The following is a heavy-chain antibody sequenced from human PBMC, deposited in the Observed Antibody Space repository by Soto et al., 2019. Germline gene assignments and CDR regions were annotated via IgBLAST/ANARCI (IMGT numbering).Heavy chain of an antibody. J-gene: IGHJ4*02. CDR1: GFTFDDYA. V-gene: IGHV3-9*01. CDR3: AKVAGSSSGPFDY. Sequence: EVQLVESGGGLVQPGRSLRLSCAASGFTFDDYAMHWVRQAPGKGLEWVSGISWNSGSIGYADSVKGRFTISRDNAKNSLYLQMNSLRAEDTALYYCAKVAGSSSGPFDYWGQGTLVTVSS. CDR2: ISWNSGSI. D-gene: IGHD6-6*01.